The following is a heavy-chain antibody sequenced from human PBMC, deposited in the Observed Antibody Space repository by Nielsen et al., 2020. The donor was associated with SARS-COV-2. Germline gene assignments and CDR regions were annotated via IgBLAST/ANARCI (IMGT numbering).Heavy chain of an antibody. CDR3: AKDLGWFVDQLQIGDAFDI. CDR2: IWYDGSNK. D-gene: IGHD2-2*01. Sequence: VRQAPGKGLEWVAVIWYDGSNKYYADSVKGRFTISRDNSKNTLYLQMNSLRAEDTAVYYCAKDLGWFVDQLQIGDAFDIWGQGTMVTVSS. J-gene: IGHJ3*02. V-gene: IGHV3-33*06.